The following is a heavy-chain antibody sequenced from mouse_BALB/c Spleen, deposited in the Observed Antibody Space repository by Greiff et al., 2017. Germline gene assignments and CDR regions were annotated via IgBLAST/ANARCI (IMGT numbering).Heavy chain of an antibody. J-gene: IGHJ4*01. CDR3: ARDQGLSSMDY. V-gene: IGHV5-15*02. CDR2: ISNLAYSI. Sequence: EVMLVESGGGLVQPGGSRKLSCAASGFTFSDYGMAWVRQAPGKGPEWVAFISNLAYSIYYADTVTGRFTISRENAKNTLYLEMSSLRSEDTAMYYCARDQGLSSMDYWGQGTSVTVSS. D-gene: IGHD3-2*02. CDR1: GFTFSDYG.